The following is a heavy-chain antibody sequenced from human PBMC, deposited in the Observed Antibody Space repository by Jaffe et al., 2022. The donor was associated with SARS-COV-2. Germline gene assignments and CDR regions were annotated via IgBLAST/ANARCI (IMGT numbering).Heavy chain of an antibody. D-gene: IGHD3-9*01. V-gene: IGHV4-39*01. CDR2: IYYSGST. CDR1: GGSISSSSYY. CDR3: ARHRLGDYDILTGYYRPYFDY. Sequence: QLQLQESGPGLVKPSETLSLTCTVSGGSISSSSYYWGWIRQPPGKGLEWIGSIYYSGSTYYNPSLKSRVTISVDTSKNQFSLKLSSVTAADTAVYYCARHRLGDYDILTGYYRPYFDYWGQGTLVTVSS. J-gene: IGHJ4*02.